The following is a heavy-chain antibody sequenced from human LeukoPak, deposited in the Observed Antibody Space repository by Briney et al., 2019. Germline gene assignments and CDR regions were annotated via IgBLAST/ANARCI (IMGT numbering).Heavy chain of an antibody. D-gene: IGHD5-12*01. Sequence: GSSLKISCKGSGYSFTSYWIGWVRQTPGKGLEWMGIIYPGDSDTRYSPSFQGQVTISADKSISTAYLQWSSLKASDTAMYYCARWQLVATSNNWFDPWGQGTLVTVSS. CDR2: IYPGDSDT. J-gene: IGHJ5*02. V-gene: IGHV5-51*01. CDR1: GYSFTSYW. CDR3: ARWQLVATSNNWFDP.